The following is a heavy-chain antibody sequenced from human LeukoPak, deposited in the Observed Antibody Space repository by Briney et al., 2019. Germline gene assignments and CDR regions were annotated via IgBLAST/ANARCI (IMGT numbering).Heavy chain of an antibody. CDR3: APYYYDSSGADRGFDY. CDR2: INPNSGGT. J-gene: IGHJ4*02. V-gene: IGHV1-2*02. Sequence: ASVKVSCKASGYTFIGYYMHWVRQAPGQGLEWMGWINPNSGGTNYAQKFQGRVTMTRDTSISTAYMELSRLRSDDTAVYYCAPYYYDSSGADRGFDYWGQGTLVTVSS. CDR1: GYTFIGYY. D-gene: IGHD3-22*01.